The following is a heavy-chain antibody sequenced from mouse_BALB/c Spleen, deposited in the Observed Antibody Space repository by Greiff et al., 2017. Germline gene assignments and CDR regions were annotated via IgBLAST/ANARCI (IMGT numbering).Heavy chain of an antibody. CDR1: GYSFTSYY. CDR3: AIYNDYDRAWFAY. D-gene: IGHD2-4*01. CDR2: IDPFNGGT. V-gene: IGHV1-28*01. Sequence: EVQLQQSGPELMKPGASVKISCKASGYSFTSYYMHWVKQSHGKSLEWIGYIDPFNGGTSYNQKFKGKATLTVDKSSSTAYMHLSSLTSEDSAVYYCAIYNDYDRAWFAYWGQGTLVTVSA. J-gene: IGHJ3*01.